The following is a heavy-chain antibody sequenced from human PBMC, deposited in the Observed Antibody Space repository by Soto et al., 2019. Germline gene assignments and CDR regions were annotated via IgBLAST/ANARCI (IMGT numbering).Heavy chain of an antibody. J-gene: IGHJ4*02. V-gene: IGHV3-30*18. CDR1: GFTFSTYG. D-gene: IGHD3-22*01. Sequence: QVQLVESGGGVVQPGKSLRLSCAASGFTFSTYGIHWVRKAPGKGLEWVALISYDGGSKYYGASVKGRFIISRDNSHNTVSLQMNSLRADDTAVYFCAKEQLAMTVVVADYFDSWGQGTLVTVS. CDR2: ISYDGGSK. CDR3: AKEQLAMTVVVADYFDS.